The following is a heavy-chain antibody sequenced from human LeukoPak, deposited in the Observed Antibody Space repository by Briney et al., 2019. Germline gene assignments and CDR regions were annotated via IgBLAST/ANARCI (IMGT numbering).Heavy chain of an antibody. CDR2: IYYSGST. Sequence: SETLSLTCTVSGGSISSYYWSWIRQPPGKGLEWIGYIYYSGSTNYNPSLKSRVSISVDTSKNQFSLKLSSVIAADTAVYYCARTMKGDFWSGYSYYYYYYMDVWGKGTTVTVSS. V-gene: IGHV4-59*01. CDR1: GGSISSYY. D-gene: IGHD3-3*01. J-gene: IGHJ6*03. CDR3: ARTMKGDFWSGYSYYYYYYMDV.